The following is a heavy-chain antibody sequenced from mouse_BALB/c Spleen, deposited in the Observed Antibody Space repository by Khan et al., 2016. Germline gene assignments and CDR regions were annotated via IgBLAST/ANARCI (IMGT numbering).Heavy chain of an antibody. D-gene: IGHD2-1*01. Sequence: EVELVEPGGGLVKPGGSLKLSCAASGFTFSSYAMSWVRQTPEKRLEWVASISSGGSTYYSVSLKGRFTISRDNARNILYLQMSSLRSEDAAMYYCAREDYGNYGDYFDYWGQGTTLTVSS. CDR3: AREDYGNYGDYFDY. V-gene: IGHV5-6-5*01. CDR1: GFTFSSYA. CDR2: ISSGGST. J-gene: IGHJ2*01.